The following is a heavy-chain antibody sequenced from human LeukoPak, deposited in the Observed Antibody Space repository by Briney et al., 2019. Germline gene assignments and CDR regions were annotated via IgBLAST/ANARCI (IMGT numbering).Heavy chain of an antibody. CDR3: ARGRSGAVAGPDY. V-gene: IGHV1-8*02. CDR2: MNPNSGNT. Sequence: ASVKVSCKASGGTFSSYAISWVRQAPGQGLEWMVWMNPNSGNTGYAQKFQGRVTMTRNTSISTAYMELSSLRSKDTAVYYCARGRSGAVAGPDYWGHGTLVTVSS. D-gene: IGHD6-19*01. J-gene: IGHJ4*03. CDR1: GGTFSSYA.